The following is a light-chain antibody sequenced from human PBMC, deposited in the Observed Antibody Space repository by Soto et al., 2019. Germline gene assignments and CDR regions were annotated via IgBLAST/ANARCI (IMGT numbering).Light chain of an antibody. CDR3: QQYATSPIT. CDR2: GAS. V-gene: IGKV3-20*01. Sequence: EIEMTQSPGTLSLSPGDRATLSCRASQSVVRNYLAWYQQKSGQAPRLVIYGASSRATGVPDRLSGSGSGTDFTLTISRLEPEDFAVYYCQQYATSPITFGRGTRLEIK. CDR1: QSVVRNY. J-gene: IGKJ5*01.